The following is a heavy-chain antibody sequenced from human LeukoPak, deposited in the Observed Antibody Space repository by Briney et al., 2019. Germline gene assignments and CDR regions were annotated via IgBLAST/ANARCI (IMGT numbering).Heavy chain of an antibody. CDR2: TNPNSGNT. D-gene: IGHD5-18*01. V-gene: IGHV1-8*01. Sequence: ASVKVSCKASGYTFTSYDINWVRQATGQGLEWMGWTNPNSGNTGYAQKFQGRVTMTRNTSISTAYMELSSLRSEDTAVYYCARRRGIQLWSNWFDPWGQGTLVTVSS. CDR1: GYTFTSYD. CDR3: ARRRGIQLWSNWFDP. J-gene: IGHJ5*02.